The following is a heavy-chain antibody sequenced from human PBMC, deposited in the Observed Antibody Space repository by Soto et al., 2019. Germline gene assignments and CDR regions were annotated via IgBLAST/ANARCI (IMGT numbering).Heavy chain of an antibody. CDR2: VSPSGTT. Sequence: QVQLQESGPGLVKPSQTLSLTCTVSGDSISVGHYWSWIRQHPGKGLEWIGYVSPSGTTYYNPSLKSRVSISTDTSKNQFSLEVSSVTAADTAVYYCARDRGSYGMDVWGQGTTVTVSS. V-gene: IGHV4-31*03. J-gene: IGHJ6*02. CDR3: ARDRGSYGMDV. CDR1: GDSISVGHY.